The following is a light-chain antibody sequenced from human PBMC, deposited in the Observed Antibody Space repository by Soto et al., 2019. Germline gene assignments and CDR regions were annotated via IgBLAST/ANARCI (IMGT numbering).Light chain of an antibody. J-gene: IGKJ1*01. CDR3: QQYNSYSPWT. Sequence: DIQMTQSPSSLSASVGDRVTITCRASQTISSYLNWYQQKPGKAPKLLIYKASSLESGVPSRFSGSGSGTEFTLTISSLQPDDFATYYCQQYNSYSPWTFGQGTKGGYQ. CDR2: KAS. V-gene: IGKV1-5*03. CDR1: QTISSY.